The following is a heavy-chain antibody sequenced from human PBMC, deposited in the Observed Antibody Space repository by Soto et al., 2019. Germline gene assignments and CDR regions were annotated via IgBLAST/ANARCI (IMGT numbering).Heavy chain of an antibody. CDR3: AREISGGGTLNWFDP. V-gene: IGHV1-2*02. J-gene: IGHJ5*02. Sequence: QVQLVQSAAEVKKPGASVKVSCKASGYTFSDYYIHWVRQAPGQGLEWLGWVSPKSGGTNYAQKFKGRVTRNRDTSSNTVYMDLSGLKADDTAVLYCAREISGGGTLNWFDPWCQGTLVTVSS. CDR2: VSPKSGGT. D-gene: IGHD2-8*02. CDR1: GYTFSDYY.